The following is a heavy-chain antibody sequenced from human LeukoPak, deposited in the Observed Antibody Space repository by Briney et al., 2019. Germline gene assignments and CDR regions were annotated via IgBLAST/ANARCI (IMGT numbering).Heavy chain of an antibody. CDR1: GYDFTTYW. CDR3: TRRGRAPSNWFDP. Sequence: GESLKISCKGSGYDFTTYWIAWVRQMPGKGLEWMGIIYPGDSDTRYNPSFQGQVSISADTSINTAYLQWSSLRASDTAIYYCTRRGRAPSNWFDPWGQGTLVTVSS. J-gene: IGHJ5*02. CDR2: IYPGDSDT. V-gene: IGHV5-51*01. D-gene: IGHD2-8*01.